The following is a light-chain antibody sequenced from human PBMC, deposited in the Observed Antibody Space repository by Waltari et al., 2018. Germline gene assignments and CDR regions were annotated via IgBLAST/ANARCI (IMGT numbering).Light chain of an antibody. CDR1: RDINNY. Sequence: DIQMTQSPSSLSASVGDRVTITCQASRDINNYLNWYQQQRGNAPKLLVYAASTLETGVPSRFSGSGSGTDFVFTISRLQPEDIATYYCQHYDGVPPWTFGQGTRVDFK. CDR3: QHYDGVPPWT. J-gene: IGKJ1*01. V-gene: IGKV1-33*01. CDR2: AAS.